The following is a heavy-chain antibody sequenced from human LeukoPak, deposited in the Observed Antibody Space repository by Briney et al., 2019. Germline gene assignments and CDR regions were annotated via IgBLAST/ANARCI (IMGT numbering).Heavy chain of an antibody. J-gene: IGHJ3*02. CDR2: ISYDGSNK. V-gene: IGHV3-30*03. CDR3: AAALPPPTSVVTPDAFVI. D-gene: IGHD4-23*01. CDR1: RLTFSSHG. Sequence: GGSPRLPCAAPRLTFSSHGRHWVRQAPGKRLERVAVISYDGSNKYYADSAKGRFTISRNNSKNTLNLQMNSLRREDRAVYYCAAALPPPTSVVTPDAFVIWGHGPTVTVSS.